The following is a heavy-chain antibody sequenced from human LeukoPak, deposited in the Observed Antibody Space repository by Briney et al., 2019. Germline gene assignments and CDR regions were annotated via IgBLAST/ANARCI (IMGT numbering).Heavy chain of an antibody. CDR1: GYTFTSCG. V-gene: IGHV1-18*04. J-gene: IGHJ6*04. D-gene: IGHD3-10*01. CDR3: ARVFPITMVRGVLDDYYGMDV. Sequence: ASVKVSCKASGYTFTSCGISWVRQAPGQGLEWMGWISAYNGNTNYAQKLQGRVTMTTDTSTSTAYMELRSLRSDDTAVYYCARVFPITMVRGVLDDYYGMDVWGKGTTVTVSS. CDR2: ISAYNGNT.